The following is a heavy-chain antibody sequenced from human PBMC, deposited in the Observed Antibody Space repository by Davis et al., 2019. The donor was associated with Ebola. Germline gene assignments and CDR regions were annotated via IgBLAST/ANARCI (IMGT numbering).Heavy chain of an antibody. Sequence: MPSETLSLTCTVSGGSISSSSYYWGWIRQPPGKGLEWIGSIYYSGSTYYNPSLKSRVTISVDTSKNQFSLKLSSVTAADTAVYYCARQFLRYFDWLHPLGGNWFDPWGQGTLVTVSS. CDR2: IYYSGST. D-gene: IGHD3-9*01. CDR3: ARQFLRYFDWLHPLGGNWFDP. V-gene: IGHV4-39*01. J-gene: IGHJ5*02. CDR1: GGSISSSSYY.